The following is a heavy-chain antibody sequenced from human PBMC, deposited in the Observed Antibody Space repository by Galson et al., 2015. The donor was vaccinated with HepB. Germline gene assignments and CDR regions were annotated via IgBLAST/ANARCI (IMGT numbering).Heavy chain of an antibody. D-gene: IGHD3-10*01. V-gene: IGHV1-69*06. J-gene: IGHJ5*01. CDR1: GGTFSSYA. CDR2: IIPIFGTA. Sequence: SVKVSCKASGGTFSSYAISWVRQAPGQGLEWMGGIIPIFGTANYAQKFQGRVTITADKSTSTACMELSSLRSEDTAVYYCASQVRSVLLGFASWGQGTLVTVSS. CDR3: ASQVRSVLLGFAS.